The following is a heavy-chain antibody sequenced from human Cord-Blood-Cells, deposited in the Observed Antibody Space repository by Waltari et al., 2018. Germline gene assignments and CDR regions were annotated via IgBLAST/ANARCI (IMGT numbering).Heavy chain of an antibody. J-gene: IGHJ3*02. CDR1: GFTFSSYS. Sequence: EVQLVESGGGLVKPGGSLRLSCAASGFTFSSYSMNWVRQAPGKGLEWVSSISSSSSYIDYANSVKGRFTISKDNAKNSLYLQMNSLRAEDTAVYYCASYRVQRGYSYGSDAFDIWGQGTMVTVSS. CDR3: ASYRVQRGYSYGSDAFDI. V-gene: IGHV3-21*01. D-gene: IGHD5-18*01. CDR2: ISSSSSYI.